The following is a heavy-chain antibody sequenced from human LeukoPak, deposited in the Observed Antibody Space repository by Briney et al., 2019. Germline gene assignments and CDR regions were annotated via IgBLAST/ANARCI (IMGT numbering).Heavy chain of an antibody. D-gene: IGHD6-19*01. Sequence: SGGSLRLSCAASGFTFSSHWMTWVRQAPGKGLEWVSSISSSSSYIYYADSVKGRFTISRDNAKNSLYLQMNSLRAEDTAVYYCARAVAGTYDYWGQGTLVTVSS. CDR1: GFTFSSHW. CDR3: ARAVAGTYDY. CDR2: ISSSSSYI. J-gene: IGHJ4*02. V-gene: IGHV3-21*01.